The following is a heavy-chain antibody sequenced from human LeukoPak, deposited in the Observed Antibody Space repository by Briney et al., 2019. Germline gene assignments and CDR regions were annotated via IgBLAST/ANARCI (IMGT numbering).Heavy chain of an antibody. Sequence: GESLKISCKGSGYIFSTYWIGWVRQMPGEGLEWMGIIYPGDSDTRYSPSFQGQVTISADKSISTAYLQWSSLKASDNAMYYRARRSPYATGPSWYFDLWGRGTLVTVSS. J-gene: IGHJ2*01. V-gene: IGHV5-51*01. CDR1: GYIFSTYW. D-gene: IGHD1-14*01. CDR2: IYPGDSDT. CDR3: ARRSPYATGPSWYFDL.